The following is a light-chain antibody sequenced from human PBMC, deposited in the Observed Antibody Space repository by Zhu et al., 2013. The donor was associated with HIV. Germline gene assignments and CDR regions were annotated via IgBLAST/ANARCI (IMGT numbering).Light chain of an antibody. CDR3: QQYDNLPQT. CDR1: QGIGNS. V-gene: IGKV1-27*01. Sequence: DIQMTQSPSSLSASVGDRVNITCRASQGIGNSLAWFQQKPGKVPHLLIYAASALQSGVPSRFSGGGSGTDFTLTINSLLPEDVGTYYCQQYDNLPQTFGPGTKVDFK. CDR2: AAS. J-gene: IGKJ3*01.